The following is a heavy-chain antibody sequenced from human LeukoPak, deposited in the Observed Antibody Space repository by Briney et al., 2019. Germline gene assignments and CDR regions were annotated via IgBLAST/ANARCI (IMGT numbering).Heavy chain of an antibody. CDR1: GFTFDDYA. J-gene: IGHJ4*02. D-gene: IGHD3-22*01. CDR3: AKDTSTRVSSDGFQYSDY. CDR2: ISWNSGSI. Sequence: PGRSLRLSCAASGFTFDDYAMHWVRQAPGKGLEWVSGISWNSGSIGYADSVKGRFTISRDNAKNSLYLQMNSLRAEDTALYYCAKDTSTRVSSDGFQYSDYWGQGTLVTVSS. V-gene: IGHV3-9*01.